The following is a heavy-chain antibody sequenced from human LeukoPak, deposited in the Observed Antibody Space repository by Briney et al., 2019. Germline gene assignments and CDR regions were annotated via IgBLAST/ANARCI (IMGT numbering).Heavy chain of an antibody. V-gene: IGHV3-23*01. D-gene: IGHD3-22*01. Sequence: PGGSLRLSCAASGFTVSSYAMSWVRQAPGKGLEWVSPIRDNGDTYYADSVKGRFTISRDNSKNTLYLQMNSLRAEDTAVYYCAKVIGEPHYHDRAFQHWGQGTLVTVSS. CDR3: AKVIGEPHYHDRAFQH. CDR2: IRDNGDT. CDR1: GFTVSSYA. J-gene: IGHJ1*01.